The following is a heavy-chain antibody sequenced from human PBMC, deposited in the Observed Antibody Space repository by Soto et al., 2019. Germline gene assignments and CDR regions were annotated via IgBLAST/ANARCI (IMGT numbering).Heavy chain of an antibody. Sequence: QVQLQESGPGLVKPSGTLSLTCAVSGGSISSSNWWSWVRQPPGKGLEWIGEIYHSGSTNYNPSLKGRVTISVDKSKNQFSLKLSSVTAADTAVYYCARVKLAAAGTLDAFDIWGQGTMVTVSS. V-gene: IGHV4-4*02. CDR1: GGSISSSNW. D-gene: IGHD6-13*01. CDR3: ARVKLAAAGTLDAFDI. CDR2: IYHSGST. J-gene: IGHJ3*02.